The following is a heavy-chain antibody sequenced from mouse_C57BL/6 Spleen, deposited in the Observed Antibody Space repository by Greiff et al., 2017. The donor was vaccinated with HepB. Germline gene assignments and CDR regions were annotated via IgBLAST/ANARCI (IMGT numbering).Heavy chain of an antibody. CDR2: ISSGSSTI. D-gene: IGHD2-4*01. Sequence: DVMLVESGGGLVKPGGSLKLSCAASGFTFSDYGMHWVRQAPEKGLEWVAYISSGSSTIYYADTVKGRFTISRDNAKNTLFLQMTSLRYEDTAMYYCARIYYDYDDAMDYWGRGTSVTVSS. CDR1: GFTFSDYG. V-gene: IGHV5-17*01. CDR3: ARIYYDYDDAMDY. J-gene: IGHJ4*01.